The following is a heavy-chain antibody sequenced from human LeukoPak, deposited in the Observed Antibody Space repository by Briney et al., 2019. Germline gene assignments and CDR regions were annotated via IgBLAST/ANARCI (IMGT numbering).Heavy chain of an antibody. CDR2: ISTNGNT. CDR1: GGSIRSGRFY. D-gene: IGHD6-19*01. J-gene: IGHJ4*02. CDR3: AMSSSVTRFDY. V-gene: IGHV4-61*02. Sequence: SETLSLTCTVSGGSIRSGRFYWSWIRQPAGKGLEWIGRISTNGNTNYNPSLKSRVTISVDTSKSQFSLMLNSVTAADTAVYYCAMSSSVTRFDYWGQGTLVTVSS.